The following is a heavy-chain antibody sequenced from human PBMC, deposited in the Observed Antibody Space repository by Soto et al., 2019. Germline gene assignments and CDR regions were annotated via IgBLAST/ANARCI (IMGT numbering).Heavy chain of an antibody. J-gene: IGHJ5*02. V-gene: IGHV4-30-2*01. CDR3: AGVRGPYCGGECYPPTPNWFEP. CDR1: GGSISSGGYS. CDR2: IYHSGST. D-gene: IGHD2-21*01. Sequence: QLQLQESGSGLVKPSQTLSLTCAVSGGSISSGGYSWSWIRQPPGKGLEWIGYIYHSGSTYYNPSLKSRVTISVDRSKNQFSLKLSSVTAADSAVYYCAGVRGPYCGGECYPPTPNWFEPWGQGTLVTVSS.